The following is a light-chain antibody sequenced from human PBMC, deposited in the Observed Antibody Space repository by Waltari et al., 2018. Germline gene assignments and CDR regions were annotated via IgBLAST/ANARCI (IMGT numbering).Light chain of an antibody. V-gene: IGLV2-14*03. CDR2: DFT. CDR3: GSYSSSRTLWV. J-gene: IGLJ3*02. CDR1: SSDAGTYDY. Sequence: QSALTRPASVSGSPGQSITISCTGPSSDAGTYDYVSWYQQHPGNAPKHVIYDFTNRPAGVSSRFSGSKSGDTASLTISGLQAEDEADYYCGSYSSSRTLWVFGGGTKLTVL.